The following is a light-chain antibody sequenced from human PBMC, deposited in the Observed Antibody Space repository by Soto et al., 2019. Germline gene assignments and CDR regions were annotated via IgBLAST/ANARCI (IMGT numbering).Light chain of an antibody. CDR1: QSISSW. CDR2: DAS. Sequence: DIQMTHSPSTRSASVGDTITITCRASQSISSWLAWYQQKPGKAPKLLIYDASSLESGVPSRFSGSGSGTESTLTISSLQPDDFATYYCQQYNSYWTFGQGTKVDIK. J-gene: IGKJ1*01. V-gene: IGKV1-5*01. CDR3: QQYNSYWT.